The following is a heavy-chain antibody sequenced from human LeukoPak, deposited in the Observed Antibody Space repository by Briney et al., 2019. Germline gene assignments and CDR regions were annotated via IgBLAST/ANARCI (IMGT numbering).Heavy chain of an antibody. CDR3: VRNGYYSVDY. CDR2: IYYSGST. Sequence: PSETLSLTCTVSGGSISSSSYYWGWIRQPPGKGLEWIGSIYYSGSTYYNPSLKSRVTISIDQSKSQFSLKLTSVTAADTAVYYCVRNGYYSVDYWGQGTLVTVSS. V-gene: IGHV4-39*07. CDR1: GGSISSSSYY. D-gene: IGHD3-22*01. J-gene: IGHJ4*02.